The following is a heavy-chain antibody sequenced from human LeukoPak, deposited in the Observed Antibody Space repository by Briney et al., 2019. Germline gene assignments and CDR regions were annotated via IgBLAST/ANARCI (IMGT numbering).Heavy chain of an antibody. V-gene: IGHV3-7*01. D-gene: IGHD2-2*01. CDR3: GRLAHNAWYAIDF. Sequence: GGSLRLSCVASDFTFDFYWMTWVRQAPGKGLEWLANILPDGSQKYYVDSVKGRFTISRDNPKNSLYLQVNNLRAEDTAVYYCGRLAHNAWYAIDFWGQGTLVTVSS. CDR1: DFTFDFYW. CDR2: ILPDGSQK. J-gene: IGHJ4*02.